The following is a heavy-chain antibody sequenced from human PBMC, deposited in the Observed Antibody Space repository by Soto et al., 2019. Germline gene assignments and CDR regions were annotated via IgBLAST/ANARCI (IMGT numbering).Heavy chain of an antibody. CDR2: ISGSGGST. Sequence: EVQLLESGGGLVQPGGSLRLSCAASGFTFSNYAMIWVRQAPGKGLEWVSVISGSGGSTYYADSVKGRFTISRDNSKITLYLQMNSLSAEDTAVYYCAKRATGTYFDYWGQGTLVTVSS. CDR3: AKRATGTYFDY. D-gene: IGHD1-1*01. J-gene: IGHJ4*02. V-gene: IGHV3-23*01. CDR1: GFTFSNYA.